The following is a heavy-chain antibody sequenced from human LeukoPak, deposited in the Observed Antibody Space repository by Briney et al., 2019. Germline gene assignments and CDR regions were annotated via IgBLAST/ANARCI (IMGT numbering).Heavy chain of an antibody. CDR3: AEEDISSGYRFDY. D-gene: IGHD3-22*01. V-gene: IGHV3-23*01. CDR2: ISGSGGST. CDR1: GFTFRSYA. Sequence: GGSLRLSCAASGFTFRSYAMSWVRQAPGKGLEWVSGISGSGGSTYYVDSVKGRFTISRDNSKNTLYLQMNSLRAEDTAVYYCAEEDISSGYRFDYWGQGTQVTVSS. J-gene: IGHJ4*02.